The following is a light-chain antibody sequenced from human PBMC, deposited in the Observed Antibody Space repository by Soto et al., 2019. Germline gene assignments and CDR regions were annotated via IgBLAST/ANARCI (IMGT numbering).Light chain of an antibody. CDR2: GAS. Sequence: EIVMTQSPGTLSVSPGERATLSCRASQSVGRDLAWYQQKPGQAPRLLIYGASTWATGIPASFSGSGSGADFTLTISSLEPEDFAVYYCQQRSNWPPSITFGQGTRLEIK. CDR1: QSVGRD. CDR3: QQRSNWPPSIT. V-gene: IGKV3-11*01. J-gene: IGKJ5*01.